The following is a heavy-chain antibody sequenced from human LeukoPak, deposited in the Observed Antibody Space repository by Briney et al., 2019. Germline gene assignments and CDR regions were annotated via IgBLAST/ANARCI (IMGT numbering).Heavy chain of an antibody. Sequence: PSETLSLTCTVSGASISSGGYYWSWIRQPPGKGLEWIGYIYHSGSTYYNPSLKSRVTISVDRSKSQFSLKLSSVTAADTAVYYCARLLGTNDAFDIWGQGTMVTVSS. CDR2: IYHSGST. D-gene: IGHD1-7*01. J-gene: IGHJ3*02. V-gene: IGHV4-30-2*01. CDR1: GASISSGGYY. CDR3: ARLLGTNDAFDI.